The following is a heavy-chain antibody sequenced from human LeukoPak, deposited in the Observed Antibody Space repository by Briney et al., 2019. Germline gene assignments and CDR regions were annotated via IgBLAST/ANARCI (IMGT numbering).Heavy chain of an antibody. CDR1: GFTVSSNY. J-gene: IGHJ4*02. CDR3: ARKYCSSTSCSLDY. V-gene: IGHV3-53*01. CDR2: IYSGGST. Sequence: PGGSLRLSCAASGFTVSSNYMSWVRQAPGKGLEWVSVIYSGGSTYYADSVKGRFTISRDNSKNTLYLQMNSLRVEDTAVYYCARKYCSSTSCSLDYWGQGTLVTVSS. D-gene: IGHD2-2*01.